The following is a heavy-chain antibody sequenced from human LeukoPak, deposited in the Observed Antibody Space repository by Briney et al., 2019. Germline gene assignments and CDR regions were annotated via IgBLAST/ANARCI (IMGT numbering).Heavy chain of an antibody. V-gene: IGHV4-59*11. D-gene: IGHD5-12*01. CDR1: GGSISSHY. Sequence: KSSETLSLTCTVSGGSISSHYWSWIRQPPGKGLEWIGYIYYSGSTNYNPSLKSRVTISVDTSKNQFSLKLSSVTAADTAVYYCARMVWLRQTYYFDYWGQGTLVTVSS. CDR3: ARMVWLRQTYYFDY. CDR2: IYYSGST. J-gene: IGHJ4*02.